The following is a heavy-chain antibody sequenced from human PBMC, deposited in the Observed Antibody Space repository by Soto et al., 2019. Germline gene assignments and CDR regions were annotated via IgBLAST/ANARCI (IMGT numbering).Heavy chain of an antibody. Sequence: PGESLKISCNGSGYSFTSYWIGWVRQMPGKGLEWMGIIYPGDSDTRYSPSFQGQVTISADRSISTAYLQWSSLKASDTAMYYCASQTRDGYNWFDYWGQGTLVTVSS. V-gene: IGHV5-51*01. CDR1: GYSFTSYW. D-gene: IGHD5-12*01. CDR3: ASQTRDGYNWFDY. CDR2: IYPGDSDT. J-gene: IGHJ4*02.